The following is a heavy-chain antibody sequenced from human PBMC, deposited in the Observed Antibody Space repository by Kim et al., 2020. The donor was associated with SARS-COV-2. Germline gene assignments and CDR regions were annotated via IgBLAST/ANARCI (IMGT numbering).Heavy chain of an antibody. V-gene: IGHV3-23*03. Sequence: GGSLRLSCAASEFTLTTFTMNWVRQAPGEGLEWISLIDSHGTDTYYADSVKGRFTISRDLSKKTVYLEMNTLRADDTGVYYCAKGLGAAYPASRFFDYWGQGTLVTVSS. D-gene: IGHD4-17*01. J-gene: IGHJ4*02. CDR1: EFTLTTFT. CDR2: IDSHGTDT. CDR3: AKGLGAAYPASRFFDY.